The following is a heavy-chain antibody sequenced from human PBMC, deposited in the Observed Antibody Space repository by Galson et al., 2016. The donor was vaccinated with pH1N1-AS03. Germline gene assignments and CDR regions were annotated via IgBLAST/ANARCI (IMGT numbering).Heavy chain of an antibody. J-gene: IGHJ4*02. CDR1: GFTFSGFW. CDR2: IQNDGSQK. Sequence: SLRLSCAASGFTFSGFWMSWVRQAPGKGLEWVASIQNDGSQKYYVDSVKGRFTISRDGAKNSLYLQMNSLRAEDTAVYYCARSAYHFDFWGQGSLVTVSS. V-gene: IGHV3-7*03. CDR3: ARSAYHFDF.